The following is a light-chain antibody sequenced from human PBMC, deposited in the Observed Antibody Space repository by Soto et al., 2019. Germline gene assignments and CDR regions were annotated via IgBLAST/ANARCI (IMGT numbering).Light chain of an antibody. V-gene: IGKV1D-8*01. Sequence: VIWMTQSPSLVSASTGDRVTISCRMSQGISIYLAWYQQKPGKAPELLISAASTLESGVPSRFSGSGSGTEFTLTISSLQSEDFATYYCQQYYTFPWTFGQGTKVEIK. CDR2: AAS. J-gene: IGKJ1*01. CDR1: QGISIY. CDR3: QQYYTFPWT.